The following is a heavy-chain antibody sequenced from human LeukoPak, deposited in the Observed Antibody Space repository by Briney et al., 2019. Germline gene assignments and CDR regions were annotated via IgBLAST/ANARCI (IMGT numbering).Heavy chain of an antibody. D-gene: IGHD4-17*01. CDR2: ISSIGNNI. CDR3: AKLGVTTPVDY. V-gene: IGHV3-23*01. CDR1: GFTFSSYA. J-gene: IGHJ4*02. Sequence: SGGSLRLSCAASGFTFSSYAMSWVRQAPGKGLEWVSTISSIGNNIFYADSVKGRFTISRDNSKNTLYLQMNSLRAEDTAVYYCAKLGVTTPVDYWGQGTLVTVSS.